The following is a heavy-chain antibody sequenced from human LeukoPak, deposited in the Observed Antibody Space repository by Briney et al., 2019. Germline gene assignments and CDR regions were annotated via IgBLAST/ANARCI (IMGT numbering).Heavy chain of an antibody. J-gene: IGHJ5*02. D-gene: IGHD6-25*01. CDR1: GGSFSGYY. CDR2: INHSGST. CDR3: ARCAAVSFNWFDP. Sequence: KPSETLSLTCAVYGGSFSGYYWSWIRQPPGKGLEWIGEINHSGSTNYNPSLKSRVTISVDTSKNQFSLKLSSVTAADTALYYCARCAAVSFNWFDPWGQGTLVTVSS. V-gene: IGHV4-34*01.